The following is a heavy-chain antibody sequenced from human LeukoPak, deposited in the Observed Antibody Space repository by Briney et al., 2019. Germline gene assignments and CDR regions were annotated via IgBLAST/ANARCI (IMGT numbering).Heavy chain of an antibody. J-gene: IGHJ4*02. V-gene: IGHV3-13*01. D-gene: IGHD2-15*01. CDR1: GFTFSNYD. CDR2: IGTAGDT. CDR3: ARATGYCSAGTCSCFDY. Sequence: GGSLRLSCAASGFTFSNYDMHWVRQTTGKGLEWVSAIGTAGDTYYADSVKGRFTTSRENAKNSLYLQVSSLRAGDTAVYYCARATGYCSAGTCSCFDYWGQGTLVTVFS.